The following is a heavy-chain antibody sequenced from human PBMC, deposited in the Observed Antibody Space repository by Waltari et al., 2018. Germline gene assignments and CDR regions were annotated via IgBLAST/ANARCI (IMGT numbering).Heavy chain of an antibody. Sequence: EVQLVESGGALVQPGGSLRLSCAASGFNIATYDMHWVRQVTGKGLGWVSAVGTVGDTLYSGSVKGRFTISRENVKNSLYLQMNSLRAGDTAVYYCVRGGSDAFDIWGQGTMVTVSS. CDR1: GFNIATYD. D-gene: IGHD3-16*01. J-gene: IGHJ3*02. CDR3: VRGGSDAFDI. CDR2: VGTVGDT. V-gene: IGHV3-13*01.